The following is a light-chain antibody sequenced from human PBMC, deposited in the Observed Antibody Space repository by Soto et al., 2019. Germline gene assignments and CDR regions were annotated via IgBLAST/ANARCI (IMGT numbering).Light chain of an antibody. V-gene: IGKV3-11*01. CDR1: QSVSSY. CDR3: QQRSPPIT. J-gene: IGKJ5*01. Sequence: EIVLTQSPATLSLSPGERATLSCRASQSVSSYLAWYQQKPGQAPRLLIYDASNRATGIPARFSGSGSGTDFTLTISSLEPEDFAVDYCQQRSPPITFGQGTRLEIK. CDR2: DAS.